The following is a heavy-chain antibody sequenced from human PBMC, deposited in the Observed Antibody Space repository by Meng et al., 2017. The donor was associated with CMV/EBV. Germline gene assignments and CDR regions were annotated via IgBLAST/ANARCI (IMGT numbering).Heavy chain of an antibody. Sequence: SVKVSCKASGGTFSSYAISWVRQAPGQGLEWMGGIIPIFGTANYAQKFQGRVTITTDESTSTAYMELSSLRSEDTAVYYCARDRKGYYDSSGHYPYDAFDIWGQGTMVTVSS. CDR1: GGTFSSYA. CDR2: IIPIFGTA. CDR3: ARDRKGYYDSSGHYPYDAFDI. J-gene: IGHJ3*02. V-gene: IGHV1-69*05. D-gene: IGHD3-22*01.